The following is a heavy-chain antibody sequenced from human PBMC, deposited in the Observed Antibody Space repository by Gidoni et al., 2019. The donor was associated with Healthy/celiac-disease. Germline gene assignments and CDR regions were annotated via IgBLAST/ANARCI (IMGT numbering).Heavy chain of an antibody. Sequence: EVQLLESGGGLVQPGGSLRLSCSASGFTSRSYAMSRVRQAPGKGLEWVSAISGSGGSTYYADSVKGRFTISRDNSKNTLYLQMNSLRAEDTAVYYCAKAAYCSSTSCYGSGYYYYYGMDVWGQGTTVTVSS. V-gene: IGHV3-23*01. CDR1: GFTSRSYA. J-gene: IGHJ6*02. D-gene: IGHD2-2*01. CDR3: AKAAYCSSTSCYGSGYYYYYGMDV. CDR2: ISGSGGST.